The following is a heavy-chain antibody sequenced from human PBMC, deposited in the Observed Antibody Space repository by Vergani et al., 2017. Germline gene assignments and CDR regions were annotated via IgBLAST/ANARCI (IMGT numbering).Heavy chain of an antibody. Sequence: QVQLQESGPGLVKPSETLCLTCTVSGAAIKDFYWSWFRQPPGKGLEWIGYVYYTGSTTYNPSLKSRVTISVDTSNNQFSLRMTSLTAADTAIYYCARDRDLYXRSTTSCHNWFDPWGQGSLVTVSS. D-gene: IGHD2/OR15-2a*01. J-gene: IGHJ5*02. CDR1: GAAIKDFY. CDR2: VYYTGST. V-gene: IGHV4-59*01. CDR3: ARDRDLYXRSTTSCHNWFDP.